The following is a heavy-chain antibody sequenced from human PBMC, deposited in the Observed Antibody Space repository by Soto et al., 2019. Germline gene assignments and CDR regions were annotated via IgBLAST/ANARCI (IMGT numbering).Heavy chain of an antibody. D-gene: IGHD3-10*01. CDR3: ARVGYYGSGSYYSDYYYYGMDV. J-gene: IGHJ6*02. CDR1: GGTFSSYA. Sequence: QVQLVQSGAEVKKPGSSVKVSCKASGGTFSSYAISWVRQAPGQGLERMGGIIPIFGTANYAQKFQGRVTITVDEYTSTAYMELSSLRSEDTAVYYCARVGYYGSGSYYSDYYYYGMDVWGQGTTVTVSS. CDR2: IIPIFGTA. V-gene: IGHV1-69*01.